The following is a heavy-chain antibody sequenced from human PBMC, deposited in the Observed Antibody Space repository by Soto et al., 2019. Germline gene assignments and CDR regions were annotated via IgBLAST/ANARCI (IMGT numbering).Heavy chain of an antibody. D-gene: IGHD3-10*01. CDR1: GGSISSSKYY. J-gene: IGHJ4*02. Sequence: QLQVQESGPGLVKPSETLSLTCTVSGGSISSSKYYWGWIRQPPGQGLEWIGIVYRSGTTYYNPAPKSRVNISVDTSKNQRALKLSSVPAAVTAVYYCARRIYGSGNAGGQGTLVTVSS. CDR3: ARRIYGSGNA. CDR2: VYRSGTT. V-gene: IGHV4-39*01.